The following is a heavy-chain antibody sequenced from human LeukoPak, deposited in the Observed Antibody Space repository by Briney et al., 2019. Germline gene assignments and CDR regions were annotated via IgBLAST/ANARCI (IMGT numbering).Heavy chain of an antibody. D-gene: IGHD5-18*01. V-gene: IGHV3-53*01. CDR2: IYSGGST. CDR1: GFTVSSNY. CDR3: ARQVSSYGYFDY. J-gene: IGHJ4*02. Sequence: GGSLRLSCAASGFTVSSNYMSWVRQAPGKGLEWVSVIYSGGSTYYADSVKGRFTISRDNSKNTLYLQMNSLRAEDTAVYYCARQVSSYGYFDYWGQGTLVTVSS.